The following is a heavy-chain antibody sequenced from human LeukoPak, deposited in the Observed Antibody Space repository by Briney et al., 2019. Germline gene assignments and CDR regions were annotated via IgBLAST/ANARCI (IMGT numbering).Heavy chain of an antibody. J-gene: IGHJ4*02. CDR3: ARGRDIVGAIPPRE. V-gene: IGHV1-8*01. Sequence: ASVKVSCKASGYTFTSYDINWVRQATGQGLEWMGWMNPNSGNTGYAQKFQGRVTMTRNTSISTAYMELSSLRSEDTAVYYCARGRDIVGAIPPREWGQGTLVTVSS. CDR1: GYTFTSYD. CDR2: MNPNSGNT. D-gene: IGHD1-26*01.